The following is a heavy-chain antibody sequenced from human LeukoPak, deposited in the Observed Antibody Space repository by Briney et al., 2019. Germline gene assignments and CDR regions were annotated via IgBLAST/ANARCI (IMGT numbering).Heavy chain of an antibody. CDR2: IRYDGSNK. D-gene: IGHD3-22*01. J-gene: IGHJ3*02. V-gene: IGHV3-30*02. CDR3: AKDFDSTTVVVDDAFDI. Sequence: PGGSLRLSCAASGFTFSSYGMHWVRQAPGKGLEWVAFIRYDGSNKYYADSVKGRFTISRDNSKNTLYLQMNSLRAEDTAVYYCAKDFDSTTVVVDDAFDIWGQGTMVTVSP. CDR1: GFTFSSYG.